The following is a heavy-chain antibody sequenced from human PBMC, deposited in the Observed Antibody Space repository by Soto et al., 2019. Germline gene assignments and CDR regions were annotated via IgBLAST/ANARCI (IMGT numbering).Heavy chain of an antibody. J-gene: IGHJ6*02. Sequence: SQTLSLTCAISGDSVSSNSAAWNWIRQSPSRGLEWLGRTYYRSKWYNDYAVSVKSRITINPDTSKNQFSLQLNSVTPEDTAVSYCAQDTSSNYYYYYGMDVWGQGTTVTVSS. D-gene: IGHD2-2*01. CDR1: GDSVSSNSAA. CDR3: AQDTSSNYYYYYGMDV. V-gene: IGHV6-1*01. CDR2: TYYRSKWYN.